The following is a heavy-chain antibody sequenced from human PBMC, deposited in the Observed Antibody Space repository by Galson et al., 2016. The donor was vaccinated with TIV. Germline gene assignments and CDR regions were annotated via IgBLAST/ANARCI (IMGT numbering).Heavy chain of an antibody. J-gene: IGHJ6*02. D-gene: IGHD4-17*01. CDR1: GYTFTGNY. CDR3: ARIVYGSSALDV. Sequence: SVKVSCKASGYTFTGNYMHWVRQAPGQGLEWMGWINPKSGDTSYAQKFQDWVNMIRDMSISTVYMELSRLRSDDTAVYYCARIVYGSSALDVWGQGTTVTVSS. V-gene: IGHV1-2*04. CDR2: INPKSGDT.